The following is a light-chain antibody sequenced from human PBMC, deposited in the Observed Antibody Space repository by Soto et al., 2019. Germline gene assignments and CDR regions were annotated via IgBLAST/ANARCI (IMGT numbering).Light chain of an antibody. CDR1: QSVGSL. Sequence: EIVMPQSPATLSVYQGAGATLSCRASQSVGSLLAWYQQKPGQAPRLLIYRASSRATGISGSFSGSGSGTEFTLTITSLQSEDFGVYYCQQYNKWPITFGQGTRLEI. J-gene: IGKJ5*01. V-gene: IGKV3-15*01. CDR3: QQYNKWPIT. CDR2: RAS.